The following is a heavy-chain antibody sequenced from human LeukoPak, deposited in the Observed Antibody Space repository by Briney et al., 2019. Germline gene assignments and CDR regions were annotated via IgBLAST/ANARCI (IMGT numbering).Heavy chain of an antibody. CDR1: GFALSSHW. CDR3: ARNNGMDV. V-gene: IGHV3-7*03. J-gene: IGHJ6*02. Sequence: GGSPRLSCAASGFALSSHWMTWVRQVPGRGPEWVANVNRDGSETYYLDSVKGRFTISKDNAKNSLYLQMNSLRAEDTALYHCARNNGMDVWGQGTTVIVSS. CDR2: VNRDGSET.